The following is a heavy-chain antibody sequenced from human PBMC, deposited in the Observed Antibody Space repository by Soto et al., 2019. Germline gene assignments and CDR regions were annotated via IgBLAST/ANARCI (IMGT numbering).Heavy chain of an antibody. V-gene: IGHV1-18*01. CDR1: GYTFTSYA. CDR2: ISAYNGNT. D-gene: IGHD3-3*01. Sequence: ASVKVSCTASGYTFTSYAISWVRQAQRHGLEWMGWISAYNGNTNYAQKLQGRVTMTTDTSTSTAYMELRSLRSDDTAVYYCARDLIRFLEWFQPNYFDYWGQGTLVTVSS. CDR3: ARDLIRFLEWFQPNYFDY. J-gene: IGHJ4*02.